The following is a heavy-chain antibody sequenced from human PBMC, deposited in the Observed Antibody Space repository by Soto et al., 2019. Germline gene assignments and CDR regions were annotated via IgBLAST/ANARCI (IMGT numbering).Heavy chain of an antibody. D-gene: IGHD2-21*02. CDR1: GDTFTDYY. J-gene: IGHJ4*02. CDR3: ARGGHVVVVTAALDY. CDR2: VNPSGGHT. Sequence: QVQLVQSGAEVKKPGASVKVSCKASGDTFTDYYIHWVRQAPGQGLEWMGTVNPSGGHTTYAQHFLGRSTMTRDTSTSALFMELTSLTSEDPAVYYCARGGHVVVVTAALDYWGQGTLVTVSS. V-gene: IGHV1-46*01.